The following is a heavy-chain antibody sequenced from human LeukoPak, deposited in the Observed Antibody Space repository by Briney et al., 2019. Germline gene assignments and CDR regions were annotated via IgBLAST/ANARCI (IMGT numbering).Heavy chain of an antibody. Sequence: SETLSLTCTVSGGSISSGGYYWSWIRQHPGKGLEWIGYIYYSGSTYYNPSLKSRVTISVDTSKNQFSLKLSSVTAADTAVYYCARALPGIVVVPAAIAFDIWGQGTMVTVSS. CDR3: ARALPGIVVVPAAIAFDI. D-gene: IGHD2-2*01. CDR2: IYYSGST. V-gene: IGHV4-31*03. CDR1: GGSISSGGYY. J-gene: IGHJ3*02.